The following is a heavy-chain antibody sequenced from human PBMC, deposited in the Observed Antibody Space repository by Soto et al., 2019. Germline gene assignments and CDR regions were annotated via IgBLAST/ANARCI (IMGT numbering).Heavy chain of an antibody. V-gene: IGHV3-53*02. Sequence: EVQLVETGGGLIQPGGSLRLSCAASGFTVSSNYMSWVRQAPGKGLEWVSVIYSGGSTYYADSVKGRFTISRDNSKNTLYLQMNSLRAEDTAVYYCAKDRGHYDFWSGYYLTIGDYWGQGTLVTVSS. CDR3: AKDRGHYDFWSGYYLTIGDY. CDR1: GFTVSSNY. CDR2: IYSGGST. D-gene: IGHD3-3*01. J-gene: IGHJ4*02.